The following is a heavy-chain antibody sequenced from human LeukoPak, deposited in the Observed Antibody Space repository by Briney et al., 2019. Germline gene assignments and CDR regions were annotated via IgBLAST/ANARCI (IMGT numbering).Heavy chain of an antibody. CDR1: GGTFSSYA. Sequence: SVKVSCKASGGTFSSYAISWVRQAPGQGLEWMGGIIPIFGTANYAQKFQGRVTMTADKSTSTAYMELSSLRSEDTAVYYCARDLSGDVLTAPFDYWGQGTLVTVSS. CDR2: IIPIFGTA. D-gene: IGHD1-1*01. V-gene: IGHV1-69*06. CDR3: ARDLSGDVLTAPFDY. J-gene: IGHJ4*02.